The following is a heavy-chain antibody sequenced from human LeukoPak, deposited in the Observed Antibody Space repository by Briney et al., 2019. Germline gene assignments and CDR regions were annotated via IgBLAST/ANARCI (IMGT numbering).Heavy chain of an antibody. V-gene: IGHV3-33*01. D-gene: IGHD6-19*01. CDR1: GFNFRNYA. Sequence: GGSLRLSCAASGFNFRNYAMHWVRQAPGTGLEWLAVIWYDGSNTYYAAAVTGRFTISRDNSKNTLYLQMNSLRAEDTAKYYCARGTRAVATNGGCFDPWGQGTLVTVSS. J-gene: IGHJ5*02. CDR2: IWYDGSNT. CDR3: ARGTRAVATNGGCFDP.